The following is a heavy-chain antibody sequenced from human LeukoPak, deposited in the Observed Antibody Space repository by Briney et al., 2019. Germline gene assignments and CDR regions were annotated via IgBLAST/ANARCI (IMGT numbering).Heavy chain of an antibody. CDR2: INPSGGST. J-gene: IGHJ4*02. CDR3: ARDQGGYGLFDY. CDR1: GYTFTSYH. V-gene: IGHV1-46*01. Sequence: GASVHVSCKASGYTFTSYHMHWVRQAPGQGLEWMGIINPSGGSTSYAQKFQGRVTMTRDTSTSTVYMELSSLRSEDTAVYYCARDQGGYGLFDYWGQGTLVTVSS. D-gene: IGHD5-12*01.